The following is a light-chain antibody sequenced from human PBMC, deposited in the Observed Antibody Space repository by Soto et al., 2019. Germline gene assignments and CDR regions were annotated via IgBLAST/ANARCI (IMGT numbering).Light chain of an antibody. CDR3: QQYSTYPLT. V-gene: IGKV1-5*03. J-gene: IGKJ4*01. CDR2: KAS. Sequence: DIQMTQSPSTLSASVGDRVTITCRASQSISSWLAWYQQKPGKAPKLLIYKASNLESGVPSRFSGSGSGADFPLTISTLQPDDFATYCCQQYSTYPLTFGGGTKVEIK. CDR1: QSISSW.